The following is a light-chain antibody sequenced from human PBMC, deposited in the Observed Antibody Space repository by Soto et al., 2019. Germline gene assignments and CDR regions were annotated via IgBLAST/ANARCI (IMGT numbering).Light chain of an antibody. J-gene: IGKJ4*01. CDR1: EGVSPD. CDR3: QEFSIYPRT. CDR2: DAS. Sequence: MASEGVSPDLAWYQQKPGQAPRLLMYDASTRATGIPARFSGSGAGTDFTLTISILELQDFGVYDCQEFSIYPRTFGGGTKVDI. V-gene: IGKV3D-11*03.